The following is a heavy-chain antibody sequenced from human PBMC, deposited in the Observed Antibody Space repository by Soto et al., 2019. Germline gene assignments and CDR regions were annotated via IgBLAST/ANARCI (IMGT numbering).Heavy chain of an antibody. CDR3: ASNPGAQGSSYPTYYYYGMDV. J-gene: IGHJ6*02. CDR1: GGTFSSYA. CDR2: IIPIFGTA. Sequence: SVKVSCKASGGTFSSYAISWVRQAPGQGLEWMGGIIPIFGTANYAQKFQGRVTITADESTSTAYMELSSLRSEDTAVYYCASNPGAQGSSYPTYYYYGMDVWGQGTTVTVSS. D-gene: IGHD2-15*01. V-gene: IGHV1-69*13.